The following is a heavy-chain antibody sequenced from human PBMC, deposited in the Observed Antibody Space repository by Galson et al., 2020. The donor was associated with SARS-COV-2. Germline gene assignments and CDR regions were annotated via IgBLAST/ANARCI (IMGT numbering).Heavy chain of an antibody. D-gene: IGHD3-22*01. Sequence: SETLSLTCTVPGGSISSYYWSWIRQPPGKGLEWIGYIYYSGSTTYNPSLKRRVTISVDTSKNQFSLKLSSVTAADTAVYYCARVGPYDSSGYYYEPAFDIWGQGTMVTVSS. CDR2: IYYSGST. CDR1: GGSISSYY. J-gene: IGHJ3*02. V-gene: IGHV4-59*01. CDR3: ARVGPYDSSGYYYEPAFDI.